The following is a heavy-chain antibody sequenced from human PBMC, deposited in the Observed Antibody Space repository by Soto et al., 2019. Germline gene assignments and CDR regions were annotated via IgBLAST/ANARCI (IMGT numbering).Heavy chain of an antibody. D-gene: IGHD3-22*01. Sequence: LRLSCAASGFTFWTYSMSWVRQAPGKGLEWVSVISGTGGGTSYADSVKGRFTISRDNSKNTLYLQMNSLGVEDTAVYYCARHPPPGYYYDSSGYYGYLQHWGQGSPVTVSS. J-gene: IGHJ1*01. CDR1: GFTFWTYS. CDR2: ISGTGGGT. CDR3: ARHPPPGYYYDSSGYYGYLQH. V-gene: IGHV3-23*01.